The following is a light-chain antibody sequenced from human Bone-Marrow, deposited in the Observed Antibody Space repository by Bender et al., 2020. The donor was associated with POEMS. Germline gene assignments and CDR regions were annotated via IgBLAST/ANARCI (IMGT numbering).Light chain of an antibody. CDR3: CSYEGLNWV. V-gene: IGLV1-44*01. CDR1: SSNIGAHA. Sequence: QSVLTQPPSASGTPGQRVTISCSGGSSNIGAHAVNWYQHLPGTAPKLLIYSSHRRPSEVPDRFSGSRSGTSASLAISGLQSEDEADYYCCSYEGLNWVFGGGTKLTIL. J-gene: IGLJ3*02. CDR2: SSH.